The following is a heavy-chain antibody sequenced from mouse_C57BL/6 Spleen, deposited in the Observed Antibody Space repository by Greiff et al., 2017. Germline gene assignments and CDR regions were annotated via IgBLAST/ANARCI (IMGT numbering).Heavy chain of an antibody. CDR2: IDPETGGT. D-gene: IGHD3-2*02. V-gene: IGHV1-15*01. Sequence: QVHVKQSGAELVRPGASVTLSCKASGYTFTDYEMHWVKQTPVHGLEWIGAIDPETGGTAYNQKFKGKAILAADKSSSTAYMELRSLTSEDSAVYCCTRRTAQATWFAYWGQGTLVTVSA. J-gene: IGHJ3*01. CDR3: TRRTAQATWFAY. CDR1: GYTFTDYE.